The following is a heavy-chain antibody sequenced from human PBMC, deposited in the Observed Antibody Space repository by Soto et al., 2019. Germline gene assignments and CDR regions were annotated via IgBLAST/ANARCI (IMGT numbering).Heavy chain of an antibody. CDR2: ISAYNGNT. Sequence: ASVKVPCKASGYTFTSYGISWVRQAPGQGLEWMGWISAYNGNTNYAQKLQGRVTMTTDTSTSTAYMELRSLRSDDTAVYYCARDRGRITMIVGDFDYWGQGTLVTVSS. CDR1: GYTFTSYG. V-gene: IGHV1-18*04. D-gene: IGHD3-22*01. CDR3: ARDRGRITMIVGDFDY. J-gene: IGHJ4*02.